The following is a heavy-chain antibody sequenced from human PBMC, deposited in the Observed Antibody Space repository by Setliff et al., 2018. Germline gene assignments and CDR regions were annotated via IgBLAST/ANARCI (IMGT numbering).Heavy chain of an antibody. V-gene: IGHV4-34*01. Sequence: PSETLSLTCAVYGGSFSGYYWSWIRQPPGKGLEWIGEINHSGSTNYNPSLKSRVTISVDTSKNQFSLKLSSVTAADTAVYYCARENLSSGWYVGGYYYYYGMDVWGQGTTVTVSS. CDR1: GGSFSGYY. J-gene: IGHJ6*02. D-gene: IGHD6-19*01. CDR3: ARENLSSGWYVGGYYYYYGMDV. CDR2: INHSGST.